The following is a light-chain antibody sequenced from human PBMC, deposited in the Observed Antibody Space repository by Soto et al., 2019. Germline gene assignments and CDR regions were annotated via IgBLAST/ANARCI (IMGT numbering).Light chain of an antibody. Sequence: DLQLTQSPSFLSASVGNRVTVICRASQFFSSYLAWYQQKPGKAPKLLIYAAITLQSGVPSRFSGSGSGTEFPLTISSLQPEDFATYYCQQLNSYPYTFGQGTKLEIK. CDR1: QFFSSY. CDR3: QQLNSYPYT. V-gene: IGKV1-9*01. CDR2: AAI. J-gene: IGKJ2*01.